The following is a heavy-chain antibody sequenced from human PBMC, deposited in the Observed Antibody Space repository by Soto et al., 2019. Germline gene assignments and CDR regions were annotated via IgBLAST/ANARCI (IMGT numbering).Heavy chain of an antibody. CDR1: GFAVSNNY. D-gene: IGHD3-22*01. J-gene: IGHJ4*02. V-gene: IGHV3-53*01. Sequence: GGSLRLSCVASGFAVSNNYMNWVRQAPGKGLEWVSVVYSSGTTYYADSVRGRFTVSRDDSKNTLFLQMSSLRAEDTAVYYCARAGSPFDSDSSGYWGFDHWGQGTLVTVSS. CDR3: ARAGSPFDSDSSGYWGFDH. CDR2: VYSSGTT.